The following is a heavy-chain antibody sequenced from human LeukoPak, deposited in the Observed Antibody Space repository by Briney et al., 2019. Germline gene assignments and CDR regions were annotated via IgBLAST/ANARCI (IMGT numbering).Heavy chain of an antibody. D-gene: IGHD4-11*01. V-gene: IGHV1-8*01. Sequence: ASVKVSCKASGYTFTSYDINWVRQATGQGLEWMGWMNPNSGNTDYAQKFQGRVTMTRNTSISTAYMELSSLRSDDTAVYYCARDKEGYYSNHEESFDYWGQGTLVTVSS. J-gene: IGHJ4*02. CDR1: GYTFTSYD. CDR2: MNPNSGNT. CDR3: ARDKEGYYSNHEESFDY.